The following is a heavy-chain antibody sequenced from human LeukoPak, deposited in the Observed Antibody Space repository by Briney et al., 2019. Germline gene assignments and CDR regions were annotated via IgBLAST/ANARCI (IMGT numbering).Heavy chain of an antibody. CDR3: ARHRRHGYCYGDACSLSFWFDP. D-gene: IGHD5-24*01. V-gene: IGHV4-38-2*02. CDR2: IYHSGST. Sequence: SETLSLTCTVSGYSISSGYYWGWIRQPPGKGLEWIGSIYHSGSTYYNPSLKSRVTISVDTSKNHFSLNLKPVTATDTSVYFCARHRRHGYCYGDACSLSFWFDPWGQGTLVTVSS. J-gene: IGHJ5*02. CDR1: GYSISSGYY.